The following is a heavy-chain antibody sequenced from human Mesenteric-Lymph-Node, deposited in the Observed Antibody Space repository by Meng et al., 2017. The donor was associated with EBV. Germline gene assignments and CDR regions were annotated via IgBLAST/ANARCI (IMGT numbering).Heavy chain of an antibody. D-gene: IGHD3-10*01. CDR3: AKVDGSGRSNWFDP. CDR1: GGSISSYKW. Sequence: QGRPQEAGPGLGKPSGTLSLPCAVSGGSISSYKWWSWVRQTPGKGLEWIGEIFHSGTTNNNPSLRSRLTLSVDKSKNQFSLRLSSVTAADTAVYYCAKVDGSGRSNWFDPWGQGTLVTVSS. CDR2: IFHSGTT. V-gene: IGHV4-4*02. J-gene: IGHJ5*02.